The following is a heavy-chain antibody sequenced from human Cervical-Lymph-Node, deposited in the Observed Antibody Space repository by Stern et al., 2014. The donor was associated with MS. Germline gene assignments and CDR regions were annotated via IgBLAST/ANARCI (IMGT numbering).Heavy chain of an antibody. D-gene: IGHD1-1*01. J-gene: IGHJ3*02. Sequence: QVQLVESGGGVVQPGRSLRLSCAASGFTFSSYGMHWVRQAPGKGLEGVAVIWYDGSNKYYADSVKGRFTISRDNSKNTLYLQMNSLRAEDTAVYYCARAALRPGFDAFDIWGQGTMVTVSS. CDR3: ARAALRPGFDAFDI. CDR2: IWYDGSNK. V-gene: IGHV3-33*01. CDR1: GFTFSSYG.